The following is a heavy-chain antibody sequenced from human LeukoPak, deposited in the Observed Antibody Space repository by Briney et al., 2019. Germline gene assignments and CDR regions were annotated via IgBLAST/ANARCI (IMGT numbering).Heavy chain of an antibody. V-gene: IGHV3-49*03. D-gene: IGHD3-16*01. CDR3: SRDSYGHDPRNSFDY. CDR2: ISNKAYGGTT. J-gene: IGHJ4*02. CDR1: GFTLGDSA. Sequence: PGGSLRLSCITSGFTLGDSAMSWFRQAPGKGLEWVGFISNKAYGGTTDYAASVKGRFTISRDDAKSIVYLQMNSLKIEDTAVYYCSRDSYGHDPRNSFDYWGQGTLVTVSS.